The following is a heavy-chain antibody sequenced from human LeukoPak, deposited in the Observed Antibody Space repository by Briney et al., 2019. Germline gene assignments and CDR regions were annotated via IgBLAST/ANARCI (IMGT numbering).Heavy chain of an antibody. Sequence: GASVKVSCKASGYTFSIYYMHWVRQAPEQGLEWMGVINPSGGTTRYAQRFQGRVTMTRGTSTSTFYMELSSLRSEDTAVYYCARHSLTGTTPFDHWGQGTLVTVSS. CDR3: ARHSLTGTTPFDH. CDR2: INPSGGTT. V-gene: IGHV1-46*01. J-gene: IGHJ4*02. D-gene: IGHD1-20*01. CDR1: GYTFSIYY.